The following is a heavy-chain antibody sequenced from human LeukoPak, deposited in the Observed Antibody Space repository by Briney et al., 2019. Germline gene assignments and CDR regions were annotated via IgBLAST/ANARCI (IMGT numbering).Heavy chain of an antibody. CDR2: IYYSGST. CDR3: ARGWGYFDY. Sequence: SETLSLTCTVSGGSISTYYWSWIRQPPGKGLEWIGYIYYSGSTNYNPSLKSRVTISVDTSKNQFSLKLSSVTAADTAEYYCARGWGYFDYWGQGTLVTVSS. CDR1: GGSISTYY. D-gene: IGHD7-27*01. V-gene: IGHV4-59*01. J-gene: IGHJ4*02.